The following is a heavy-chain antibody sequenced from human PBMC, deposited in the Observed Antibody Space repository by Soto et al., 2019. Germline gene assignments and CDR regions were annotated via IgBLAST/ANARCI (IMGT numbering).Heavy chain of an antibody. CDR3: ARGGNYVFDY. CDR2: ISGDGSST. Sequence: GGSLRLSCAASGFTFRSHWMHWVRQAPWKGLVWVSRISGDGSSTHYADSVKGRFTISRDNAKNTLYLQMNSLRAEDTAVYSCARGGNYVFDYWGQGTLVTVSS. V-gene: IGHV3-74*01. CDR1: GFTFRSHW. J-gene: IGHJ4*02. D-gene: IGHD1-26*01.